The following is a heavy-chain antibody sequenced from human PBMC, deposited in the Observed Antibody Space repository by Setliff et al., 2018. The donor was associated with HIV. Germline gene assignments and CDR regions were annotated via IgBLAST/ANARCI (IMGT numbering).Heavy chain of an antibody. Sequence: ASVKVSCKASGYTFSGYYMHWVRQAPGQGLEWMGWINLNSGGTNYAQKFQGWVTMTRDTSIITAYMQLDRLGSDDTAVYYCATKVHCTNGVCLDAFDTWGQGTMVTVS. V-gene: IGHV1-2*04. J-gene: IGHJ3*02. CDR3: ATKVHCTNGVCLDAFDT. CDR2: INLNSGGT. D-gene: IGHD2-8*01. CDR1: GYTFSGYY.